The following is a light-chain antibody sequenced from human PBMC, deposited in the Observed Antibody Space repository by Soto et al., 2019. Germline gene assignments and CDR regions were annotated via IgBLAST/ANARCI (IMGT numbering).Light chain of an antibody. CDR1: QSVSINY. Sequence: EIVLTQSPGTLSLSPTERATLSCRASQSVSINYLAWYQQKPGQAPRLLIYGVSSRATGIPDRFSGSGSGTDFTLTIRRLEPEDFAVYYCQHYGDSPPSWTFGQGTKVEIK. CDR2: GVS. CDR3: QHYGDSPPSWT. V-gene: IGKV3-20*01. J-gene: IGKJ1*01.